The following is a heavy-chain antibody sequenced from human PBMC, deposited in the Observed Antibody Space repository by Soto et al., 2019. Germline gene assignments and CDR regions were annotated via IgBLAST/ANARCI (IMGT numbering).Heavy chain of an antibody. D-gene: IGHD5-12*01. J-gene: IGHJ6*02. CDR1: GGTFSSCA. Sequence: GASVKVSCKASGGTFSSCAISWVRQAPGQGLEWMGGIIPIFGTANYAQKFQGRVTITADESTSTAYMELSSLRSEDTAVYLCARVWGMATIEYYYGMDVWGQGTTVTVSS. CDR2: IIPIFGTA. V-gene: IGHV1-69*13. CDR3: ARVWGMATIEYYYGMDV.